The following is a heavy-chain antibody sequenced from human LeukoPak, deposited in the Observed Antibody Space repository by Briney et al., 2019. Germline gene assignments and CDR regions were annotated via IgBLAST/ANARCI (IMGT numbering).Heavy chain of an antibody. V-gene: IGHV3-15*01. CDR3: TTVGRYFDWLSLIDC. CDR2: IKSKTDGGTT. J-gene: IGHJ4*02. CDR1: GFTFSNAW. D-gene: IGHD3-9*01. Sequence: GGSLRLSCAASGFTFSNAWMSWVRQAPGKGLEWVGRIKSKTDGGTTDYAAPVKGRFTISRDDSKCTLYLQMNSLKTEDTAVYYCTTVGRYFDWLSLIDCWVQGTLVTVSS.